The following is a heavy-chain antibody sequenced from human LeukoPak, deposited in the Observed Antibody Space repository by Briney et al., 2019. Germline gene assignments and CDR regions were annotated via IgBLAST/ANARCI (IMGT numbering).Heavy chain of an antibody. CDR2: IYHSGST. Sequence: SQTLSLTCAVSGGSISSGGYSWSWIRQPPGKGLEWIGYIYHSGSTYYNPSLKSRVTISVDRSKNQFSLKLSSVTAADTAVYYCARGKDSPDYGGYLDYWGQGTLVTVSS. D-gene: IGHD4-23*01. CDR3: ARGKDSPDYGGYLDY. J-gene: IGHJ4*02. V-gene: IGHV4-30-2*01. CDR1: GGSISSGGYS.